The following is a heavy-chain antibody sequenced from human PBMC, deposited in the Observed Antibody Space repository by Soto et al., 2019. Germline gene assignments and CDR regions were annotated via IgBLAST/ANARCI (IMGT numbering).Heavy chain of an antibody. CDR2: INSDGTTI. J-gene: IGHJ4*02. CDR3: ARVNRATVTTQHYLDY. V-gene: IGHV3-48*03. CDR1: GFTFISYE. Sequence: RRLSCAASGFTFISYEMNWVRQAPGKGLEWVSYINSDGTTIYYADSVKGRFTVSRDNAENSLSLQMNSLRAEDTAVYYCARVNRATVTTQHYLDYWGQGTLVPVSS. D-gene: IGHD4-4*01.